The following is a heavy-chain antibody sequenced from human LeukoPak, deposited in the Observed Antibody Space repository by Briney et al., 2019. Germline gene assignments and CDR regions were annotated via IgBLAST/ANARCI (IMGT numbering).Heavy chain of an antibody. CDR1: GGSISSGDYY. Sequence: PSETLSLTCTVSGGSISSGDYYWSWIRQPPGKGLEWIGYIYYSGSTYYNPSLKSRVTISVDTSKNQFSLKLSSVTAADTAVYYCARGHYDSSGYSLFDYWGQGTLVTXXS. CDR3: ARGHYDSSGYSLFDY. J-gene: IGHJ4*02. D-gene: IGHD3-22*01. CDR2: IYYSGST. V-gene: IGHV4-30-4*01.